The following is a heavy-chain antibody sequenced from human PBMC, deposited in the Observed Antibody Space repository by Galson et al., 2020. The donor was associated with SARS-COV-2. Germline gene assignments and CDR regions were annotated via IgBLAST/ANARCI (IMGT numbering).Heavy chain of an antibody. CDR2: INPSGGTK. D-gene: IGHD3-22*01. V-gene: IGHV1-46*03. CDR3: AREYYYDSSEDYYGIDV. CDR1: GYTFTNYY. Sequence: ASVKVSCKASGYTFTNYYMHWVRQAPGRGLEWMGIINPSGGTKAYAQKFQGRVTMTRDTSTSTVYMELSSLRSEDTAVYYCAREYYYDSSEDYYGIDVWGQGTTVTFSS. J-gene: IGHJ6*02.